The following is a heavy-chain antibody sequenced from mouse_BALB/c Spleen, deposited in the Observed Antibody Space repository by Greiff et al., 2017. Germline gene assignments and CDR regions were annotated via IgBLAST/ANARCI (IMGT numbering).Heavy chain of an antibody. V-gene: IGHV1-7*01. CDR1: GYTFTSYW. CDR3: ARSAGYYVRLAY. J-gene: IGHJ3*01. D-gene: IGHD2-3*01. CDR2: INPSTGYT. Sequence: QVQLKQSGAELAKPGASVKMSCKASGYTFTSYWMHWVKQRPGQGLEWIGYINPSTGYTEYNQKFKDKATLTADKSSSTAYMQLSSLTSEDSAVYYCARSAGYYVRLAYWGQGTLVTVSA.